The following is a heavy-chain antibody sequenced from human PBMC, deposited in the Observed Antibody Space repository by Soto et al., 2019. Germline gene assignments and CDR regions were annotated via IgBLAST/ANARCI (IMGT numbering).Heavy chain of an antibody. D-gene: IGHD3-3*01. Sequence: PGESLKISCAASGFTFSSYGMHWVRQAPGKGLEWVAVISYDGSNKYYADSVKGRFTISRDNSKNTLYLQMNSLRAEDTAVYYCAKVLGLRFLEWLFDYWGQGTLVTVSS. CDR1: GFTFSSYG. V-gene: IGHV3-30*18. CDR2: ISYDGSNK. CDR3: AKVLGLRFLEWLFDY. J-gene: IGHJ4*02.